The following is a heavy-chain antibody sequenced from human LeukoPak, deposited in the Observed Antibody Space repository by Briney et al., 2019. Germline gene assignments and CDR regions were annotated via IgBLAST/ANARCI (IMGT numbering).Heavy chain of an antibody. Sequence: GGSLRLSCAAAGFTFSNYGIHWVRQAPGKGLEGVAVISKDGSNKDYADSVKGRFIISRDNSKNTLYLQMNSLRAEDTAVYYCARDRSGIYDAFDIWGQGTMVTVSS. CDR2: ISKDGSNK. CDR3: ARDRSGIYDAFDI. D-gene: IGHD1-14*01. CDR1: GFTFSNYG. V-gene: IGHV3-30*03. J-gene: IGHJ3*02.